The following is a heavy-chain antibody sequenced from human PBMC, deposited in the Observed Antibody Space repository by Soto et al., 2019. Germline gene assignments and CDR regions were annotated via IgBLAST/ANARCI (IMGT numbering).Heavy chain of an antibody. Sequence: QVQLVQSGAEMKEPGASVKVSCKASGYTLSTYGISWVRQAPGQGLEWMGWISAYNGDTNYAQKLRGRVPMTTDTSTNTAYMEVRSLRFDATAVYYCARAPRTIARPGSLAFWGQGTLVTVSS. CDR2: ISAYNGDT. V-gene: IGHV1-18*01. J-gene: IGHJ4*02. CDR1: GYTLSTYG. CDR3: ARAPRTIARPGSLAF. D-gene: IGHD3-10*01.